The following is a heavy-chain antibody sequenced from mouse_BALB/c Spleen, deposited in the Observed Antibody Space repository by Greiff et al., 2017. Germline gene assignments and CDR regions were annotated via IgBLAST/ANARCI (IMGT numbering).Heavy chain of an antibody. CDR3: ARDKDYYGSSYGGAMDY. D-gene: IGHD1-1*01. Sequence: VKVVESGPGLVAPSQSLSITYTVSGFSLTGYGVNWVRQPPGKGLEWLGMIWGDGSTDYNSALKSRLSISKDNSKSQVFLKMNSLQTDDTARYYCARDKDYYGSSYGGAMDYWGQGTSVTVSS. J-gene: IGHJ4*01. CDR1: GFSLTGYG. CDR2: IWGDGST. V-gene: IGHV2-6-7*01.